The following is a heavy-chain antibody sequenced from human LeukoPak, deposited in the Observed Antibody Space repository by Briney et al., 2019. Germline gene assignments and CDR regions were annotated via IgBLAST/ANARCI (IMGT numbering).Heavy chain of an antibody. CDR2: IYYSGST. CDR1: GGSISSYY. D-gene: IGHD5/OR15-5a*01. Sequence: PSETLSLTCTVSGGSISSYYWCWIRQPPGKGLEGIGYIYYSGSTNYNPSLKSQVTISVDTSKNQCSLKLSSVTAEDTAVYYCARGYSVYESNYWDRGTRVSVSS. V-gene: IGHV4-59*01. CDR3: ARGYSVYESNY. J-gene: IGHJ4*02.